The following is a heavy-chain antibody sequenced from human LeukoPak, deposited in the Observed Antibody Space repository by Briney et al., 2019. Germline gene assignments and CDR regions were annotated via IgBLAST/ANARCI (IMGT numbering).Heavy chain of an antibody. Sequence: GGSLRLSCVASGFSVSSNYMAWVRQAPGKGLEWVSVLYIGGNTYYGDFVKGRFTISRDNSRNTLYLQMNSLRVDDTAVYYCARELAVGAITEYFQDWGQGTLVTVS. CDR1: GFSVSSNY. V-gene: IGHV3-53*01. J-gene: IGHJ1*01. D-gene: IGHD1-26*01. CDR2: LYIGGNT. CDR3: ARELAVGAITEYFQD.